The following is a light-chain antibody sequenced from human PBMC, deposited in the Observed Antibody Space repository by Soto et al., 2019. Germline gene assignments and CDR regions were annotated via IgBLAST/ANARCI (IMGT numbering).Light chain of an antibody. CDR3: CSYAGSITYV. CDR1: SSGVGSYNL. CDR2: EVS. V-gene: IGLV2-23*02. J-gene: IGLJ1*01. Sequence: QSALTQPASVSGSPGQSITISCTGTSSGVGSYNLVSWYQQHPGKAPKLMIYEVSKRPSGVSNRFSGSKSGNTASLTISGLQAEDEADYYCCSYAGSITYVFGTGTKVTVL.